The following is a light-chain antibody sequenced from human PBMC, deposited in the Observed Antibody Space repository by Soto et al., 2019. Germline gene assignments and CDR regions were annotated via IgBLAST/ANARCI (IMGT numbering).Light chain of an antibody. CDR2: LKSAGNH. Sequence: QSVLTQSPSASASLGASVKLTCTLSSGHRSYAIAWHQQQPEKGPRYLMKLKSAGNHSKGDGIPDRFSGSSSGAERYLTISILQSEDEAAYYCQTWGTGIWVFGGGTKLTVL. CDR3: QTWGTGIWV. J-gene: IGLJ3*02. CDR1: SGHRSYA. V-gene: IGLV4-69*01.